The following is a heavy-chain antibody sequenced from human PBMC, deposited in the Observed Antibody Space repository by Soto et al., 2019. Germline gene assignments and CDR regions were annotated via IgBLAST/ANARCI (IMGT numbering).Heavy chain of an antibody. CDR1: GFSLSTDGMC. V-gene: IGHV2-70*17. CDR3: SRTPNIGGYVAGY. Sequence: SGPTLVNPTQTLTLTCTFSGFSLSTDGMCVSWIRQPPGKALEWLARIDWDGDQFYTTSLKTRLSISKDTSKNQVVLTMANMDPVDTATYYCSRTPNIGGYVAGYWGQGTLVTVSS. D-gene: IGHD5-12*01. CDR2: IDWDGDQ. J-gene: IGHJ4*02.